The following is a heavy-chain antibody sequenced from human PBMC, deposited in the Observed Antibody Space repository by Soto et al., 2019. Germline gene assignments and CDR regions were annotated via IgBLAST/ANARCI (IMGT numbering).Heavy chain of an antibody. V-gene: IGHV3-48*01. CDR2: ISSSSTTI. CDR3: ARGSSAKYTGTFRWD. CDR1: GFTFSTYN. Sequence: GGSLRLSCAASGFTFSTYNMNWVRLAPGKGLEWGSYISSSSTTIYYADSVKGRFTISRVNAKNSLYLQMNSLRAEDTAVYYCARGSSAKYTGTFRWDWGQGTLVTVSS. D-gene: IGHD2-2*02. J-gene: IGHJ4*02.